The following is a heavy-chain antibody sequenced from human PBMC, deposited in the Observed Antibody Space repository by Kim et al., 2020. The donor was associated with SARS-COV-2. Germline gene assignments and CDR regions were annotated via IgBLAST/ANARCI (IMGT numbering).Heavy chain of an antibody. J-gene: IGHJ4*02. Sequence: SVKVSCKASGGTFSSYAISWVRQAPGQGLEWMGGIIPIFGTANYAQKFQGRVTITADESTSTAYMELSSLRSEDTAVYYCARELLEGYYFDYWGQGTLVTVSS. CDR3: ARELLEGYYFDY. CDR1: GGTFSSYA. D-gene: IGHD1-1*01. CDR2: IIPIFGTA. V-gene: IGHV1-69*13.